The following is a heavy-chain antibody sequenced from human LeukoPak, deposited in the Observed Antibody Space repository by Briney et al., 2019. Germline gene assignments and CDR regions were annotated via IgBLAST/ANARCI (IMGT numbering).Heavy chain of an antibody. CDR1: GFTFSSYA. CDR2: ISSSSSYI. V-gene: IGHV3-21*01. CDR3: AREHATYYSDSVGLEGYDY. J-gene: IGHJ4*02. Sequence: GGSLRLSCAASGFTFSSYAMSWVRQAPGKGLEWVSSISSSSSYIYYADSVKGRFTVSRDNAKNSLFLQMNSLRAEDTAVYYCAREHATYYSDSVGLEGYDYWGQGTLVTVSS. D-gene: IGHD3-22*01.